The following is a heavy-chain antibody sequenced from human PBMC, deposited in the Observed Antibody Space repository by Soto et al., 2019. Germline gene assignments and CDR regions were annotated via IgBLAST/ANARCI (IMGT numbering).Heavy chain of an antibody. CDR2: IYYSGST. CDR1: GGSISSGGYY. D-gene: IGHD3-22*01. V-gene: IGHV4-31*03. J-gene: IGHJ3*02. Sequence: QVQLQESGPGLVKPSQTLSLTCTVSGGSISSGGYYWSWIRQHPGKGLEWNGYIYYSGSTYYNPSLKSRVTISVDTSKNQFSLKMSSVTAADTAVYYCARAATMIVVVKDAFDIWGQGTMVTVSS. CDR3: ARAATMIVVVKDAFDI.